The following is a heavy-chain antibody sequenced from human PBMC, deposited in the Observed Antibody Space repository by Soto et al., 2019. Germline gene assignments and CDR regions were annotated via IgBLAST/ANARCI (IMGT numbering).Heavy chain of an antibody. CDR1: GGSFSGYY. CDR3: ARGRPRLLEWLPRGMDV. Sequence: SETLSLTCAVYGGSFSGYYWSWIRQPPGKGLEWIGEINHSGSTNYNPSLKSRVTISVDTSKNQFSLKLSSVTAADTAVYYCARGRPRLLEWLPRGMDVWGQGTTVTVSS. V-gene: IGHV4-34*01. CDR2: INHSGST. J-gene: IGHJ6*02. D-gene: IGHD3-3*01.